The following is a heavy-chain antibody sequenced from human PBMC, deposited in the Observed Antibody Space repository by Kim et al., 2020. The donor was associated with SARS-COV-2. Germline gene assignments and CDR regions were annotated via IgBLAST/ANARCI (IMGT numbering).Heavy chain of an antibody. J-gene: IGHJ4*02. Sequence: YNPSLKMRVTISVATSKHQFSLKRSSVTAADTAVYYCARDSSYGPYYFDYWGQGTLVTVSS. V-gene: IGHV4-59*01. D-gene: IGHD3-10*01. CDR3: ARDSSYGPYYFDY.